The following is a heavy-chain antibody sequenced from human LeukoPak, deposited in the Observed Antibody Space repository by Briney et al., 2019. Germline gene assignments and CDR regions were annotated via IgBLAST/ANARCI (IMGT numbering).Heavy chain of an antibody. D-gene: IGHD3-10*01. V-gene: IGHV4-31*03. CDR2: IYYSGST. CDR1: GGSVSSGSYY. J-gene: IGHJ3*02. Sequence: KSSETLSLTCTVSGGSVSSGSYYWSWIRQHPGKGLEWIGYIYYSGSTYYNPSLKSRVTISVDTSKNQFSLKLSSVTAADTAVYYCARCGVRGVIDAFDIWGQGTMVTVSS. CDR3: ARCGVRGVIDAFDI.